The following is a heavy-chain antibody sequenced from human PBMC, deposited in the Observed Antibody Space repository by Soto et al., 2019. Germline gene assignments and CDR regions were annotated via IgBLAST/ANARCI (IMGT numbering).Heavy chain of an antibody. Sequence: SETLSLTCAVYGGSFSGYYWSWIRQPPGKGLEWIGYIYYSGSTYYNPSLKSRVTISVDTSKNQFSLKLSSVTAADTAVYYCARERVVPAAYQGFDPWGQGTLVTVSS. CDR2: IYYSGST. J-gene: IGHJ5*02. CDR1: GGSFSGYY. V-gene: IGHV4-30-4*08. D-gene: IGHD2-2*01. CDR3: ARERVVPAAYQGFDP.